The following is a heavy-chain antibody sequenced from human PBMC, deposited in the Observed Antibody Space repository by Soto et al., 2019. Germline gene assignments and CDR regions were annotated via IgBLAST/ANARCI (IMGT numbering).Heavy chain of an antibody. V-gene: IGHV3-7*01. Sequence: PGGSLRLSCAASGFTFSTSWMTWVRQSPGKGLEWLANINQDGSVKYYVDSVRGRFTISRDTRKNSVYLQLNSLRVDDTAVYYCATELGNVDEGYFDYWGQGTLVTVSS. J-gene: IGHJ4*02. CDR3: ATELGNVDEGYFDY. CDR2: INQDGSVK. CDR1: GFTFSTSW. D-gene: IGHD5-12*01.